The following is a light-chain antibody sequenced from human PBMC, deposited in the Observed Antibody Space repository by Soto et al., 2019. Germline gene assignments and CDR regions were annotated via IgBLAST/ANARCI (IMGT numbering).Light chain of an antibody. CDR1: QSISRY. CDR2: DAS. CDR3: QQRGTWPRVI. Sequence: EIVLTQSPATLSLSPGETATLSCRASQSISRYLAWYQQKPGQAPRLLIYDASIRATGIPARFRGGGSETDFTLPISSLAPEDFAIYYCQQRGTWPRVIFGGGTKVEIK. V-gene: IGKV3-11*01. J-gene: IGKJ4*01.